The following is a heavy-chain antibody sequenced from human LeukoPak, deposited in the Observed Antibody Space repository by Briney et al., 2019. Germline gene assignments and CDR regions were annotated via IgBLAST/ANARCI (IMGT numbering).Heavy chain of an antibody. CDR3: ARDLSPQLVDYYDSSGYLPIDYYYGMDV. D-gene: IGHD3-22*01. J-gene: IGHJ6*02. V-gene: IGHV1-69*13. CDR1: GGTFSSYA. Sequence: SVKVPCKASGGTFSSYAISWVRQAPGQGLEWMGGIIPIFGTANYAQKFQGRVTITADESTSTAYMELSSLRSEDTAVYYCARDLSPQLVDYYDSSGYLPIDYYYGMDVWGQGTTVTVSS. CDR2: IIPIFGTA.